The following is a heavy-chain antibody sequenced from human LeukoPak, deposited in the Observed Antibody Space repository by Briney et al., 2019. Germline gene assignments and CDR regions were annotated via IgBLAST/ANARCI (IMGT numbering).Heavy chain of an antibody. V-gene: IGHV4-31*03. CDR1: GGSISSGGYS. CDR3: ARGAFTYPSGLNWFDP. CDR2: IYYSGST. J-gene: IGHJ5*02. D-gene: IGHD3-16*01. Sequence: SETLSLTCTVSGGSISSGGYSWSWIRQHPGKGLEWIGYIYYSGSTYYNPSLKSRVTISVDTSKNQFSLKLSSVTAADTAVYYCARGAFTYPSGLNWFDPWGQGTLVTVSS.